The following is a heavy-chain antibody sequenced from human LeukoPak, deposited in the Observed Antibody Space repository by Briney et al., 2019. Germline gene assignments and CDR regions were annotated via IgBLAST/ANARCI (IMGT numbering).Heavy chain of an antibody. CDR3: AKGPGAYYYGSGRFDP. CDR2: ISWNSGSI. J-gene: IGHJ5*02. CDR1: GFTFDDYA. D-gene: IGHD3-10*01. Sequence: GRSLRLSCAASGFTFDDYAMHWVRQAQGKGLEWVSGISWNSGSIGYADSVKGRFTISRDNAKNSLYLQMNSLRAEDMALYYCAKGPGAYYYGSGRFDPWGQGTLVTVSS. V-gene: IGHV3-9*03.